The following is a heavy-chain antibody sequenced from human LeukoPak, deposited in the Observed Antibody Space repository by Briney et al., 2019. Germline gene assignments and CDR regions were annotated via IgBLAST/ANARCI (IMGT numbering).Heavy chain of an antibody. CDR3: ARGSANFGVVSQGGKAFDI. J-gene: IGHJ3*02. D-gene: IGHD3-3*01. CDR2: IIPIFGTA. CDR1: GGTFSSYA. Sequence: ASVNVSCKASGGTFSSYAISWVRQAPGQGLEWMGGIIPIFGTANYAQKFQSRVTITADESTSTAYMELSSLRSEDTAVYYCARGSANFGVVSQGGKAFDIWGQGTMVTVSS. V-gene: IGHV1-69*13.